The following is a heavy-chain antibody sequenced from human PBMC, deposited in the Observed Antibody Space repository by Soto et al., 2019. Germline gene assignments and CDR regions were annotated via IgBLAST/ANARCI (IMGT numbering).Heavy chain of an antibody. CDR3: AKDRAIPMIRGLGDWFDP. CDR2: ISGSGGST. Sequence: PGGFLSLSCAASGFTFSSYAISWVRQAPGKGLEWVSAISGSGGSTYYADSVKGRFTISRDNAKNMLYLQMNSLRAEDTAVYYCAKDRAIPMIRGLGDWFDPWGQGTLVTVSS. V-gene: IGHV3-23*01. D-gene: IGHD3-22*01. CDR1: GFTFSSYA. J-gene: IGHJ5*02.